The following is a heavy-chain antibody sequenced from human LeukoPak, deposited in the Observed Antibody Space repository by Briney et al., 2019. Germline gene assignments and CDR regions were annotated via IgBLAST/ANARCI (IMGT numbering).Heavy chain of an antibody. CDR3: ARDMLELRHYYYYMDV. Sequence: SVKVSCKASGGTFSSYAISWVRQAPGQGLEWMGGIVPIFGTANYAQKFQGRVTITADESTSTAYMELSSLRSEDTAVYYCARDMLELRHYYYYMDVWGKGTTVTVSS. J-gene: IGHJ6*03. CDR1: GGTFSSYA. CDR2: IVPIFGTA. D-gene: IGHD1-7*01. V-gene: IGHV1-69*01.